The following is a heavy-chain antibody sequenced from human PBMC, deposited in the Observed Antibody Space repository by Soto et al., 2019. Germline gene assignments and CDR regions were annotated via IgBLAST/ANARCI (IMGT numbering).Heavy chain of an antibody. J-gene: IGHJ5*02. D-gene: IGHD3-10*01. Sequence: GASVNVSCKPSGYTFTSCCISWVRQAPGQGLEWLGWISVYNGVTTYAQKLQGRVTMTTDTSTSTAYMELRSLRSDDTAVYYCARHYNQITILFDPWGQGTLVTVSS. CDR1: GYTFTSCC. V-gene: IGHV1-18*04. CDR3: ARHYNQITILFDP. CDR2: ISVYNGVT.